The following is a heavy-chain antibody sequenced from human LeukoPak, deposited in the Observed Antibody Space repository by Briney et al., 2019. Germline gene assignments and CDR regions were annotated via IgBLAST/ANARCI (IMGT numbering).Heavy chain of an antibody. J-gene: IGHJ5*02. Sequence: SQTLSLTCTVSGGSISSGGYYWSWIRQHPGKGLEWIGYIYYSGSTYYNPSLKSRVTISVDTSKNQFSLKLSSVTAADTAVYYCARHVREYGSLASWGQGTLVTVSS. D-gene: IGHD6-6*01. CDR1: GGSISSGGYY. CDR3: ARHVREYGSLAS. CDR2: IYYSGST. V-gene: IGHV4-31*03.